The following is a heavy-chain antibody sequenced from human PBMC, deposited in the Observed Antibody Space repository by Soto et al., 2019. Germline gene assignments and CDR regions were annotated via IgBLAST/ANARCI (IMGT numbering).Heavy chain of an antibody. J-gene: IGHJ4*02. CDR2: ISWNSGSI. D-gene: IGHD3-10*01. V-gene: IGHV3-9*01. CDR3: AKDRDTMVRGPFDY. CDR1: GFTFDDYA. Sequence: GGSLRLSCAASGFTFDDYAMHWVRQAPGKGLEWVSGISWNSGSIGYADSVKGRFTISRDNAKNSLYLQMNSLRAEDTALYYCAKDRDTMVRGPFDYWGQGALVTVSS.